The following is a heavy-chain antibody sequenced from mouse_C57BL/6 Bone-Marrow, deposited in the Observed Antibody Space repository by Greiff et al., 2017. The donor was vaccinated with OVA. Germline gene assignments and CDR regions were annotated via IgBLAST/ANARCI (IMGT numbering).Heavy chain of an antibody. CDR1: GFSFNTYA. D-gene: IGHD2-5*01. CDR3: VRSYYSNYVAMDY. J-gene: IGHJ4*01. V-gene: IGHV10-1*01. Sequence: EVQRVESGGGLVQPKGSLKLSCAASGFSFNTYAMNWVRQAPGKGLEWVARIRSKSNNYATYYADSVKDRFTISRDDSESMLYLQMNNLKTEDTAMYYCVRSYYSNYVAMDYWGQGTSVTVSS. CDR2: IRSKSNNYAT.